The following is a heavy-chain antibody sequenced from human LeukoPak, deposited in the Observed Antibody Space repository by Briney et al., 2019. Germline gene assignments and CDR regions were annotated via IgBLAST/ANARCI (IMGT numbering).Heavy chain of an antibody. D-gene: IGHD3-22*01. V-gene: IGHV4-59*08. Sequence: SETLSLSCTVSVDSISGFYWGWIRQPPGKGLEWIGYIYYSGSTYYNPSLKSRVTISIDTSNNQFYLKLSSLTAADTAVYYCARRDDSSGYHKIFDYWGQGTLVTVSS. J-gene: IGHJ4*02. CDR2: IYYSGST. CDR1: VDSISGFY. CDR3: ARRDDSSGYHKIFDY.